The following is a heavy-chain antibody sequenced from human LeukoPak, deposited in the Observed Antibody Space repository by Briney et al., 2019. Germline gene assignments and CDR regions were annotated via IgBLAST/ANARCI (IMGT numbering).Heavy chain of an antibody. CDR2: INYSGTN. CDR1: GDSIKRSATY. CDR3: VVPSGAYKVDFSYYYMAV. J-gene: IGHJ6*03. D-gene: IGHD2-15*01. Sequence: PSETLSLTCSVSGDSIKRSATYWGWIRQSRGKGPEWVGSINYSGTNNYNPSLKNRVTVSADTSKNQFYLKLTSVTAADTAVYYCVVPSGAYKVDFSYYYMAVWGEGTTVVVAS. V-gene: IGHV4-39*01.